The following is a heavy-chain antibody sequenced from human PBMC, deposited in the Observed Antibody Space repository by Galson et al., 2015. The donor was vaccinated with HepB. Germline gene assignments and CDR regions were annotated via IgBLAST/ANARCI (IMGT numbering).Heavy chain of an antibody. CDR3: AADSGHYGSGSYYEDAFDI. V-gene: IGHV1-58*02. J-gene: IGHJ3*02. Sequence: SVKVSCKASGFTFTSSAMQWVRQARGQRLEWIGWIVVGSGNTNYAQKFQERVTITRDMSTSTAYMELSSLRSEDTAVYYCAADSGHYGSGSYYEDAFDIWGQGTMVTVSS. CDR1: GFTFTSSA. CDR2: IVVGSGNT. D-gene: IGHD3-10*01.